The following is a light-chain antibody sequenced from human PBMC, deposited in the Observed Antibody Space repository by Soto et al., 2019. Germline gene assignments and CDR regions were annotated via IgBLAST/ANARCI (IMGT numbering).Light chain of an antibody. CDR2: SSN. V-gene: IGLV1-44*01. Sequence: QPVLTQPPSASGTPGQRVTISCSGSSSNIGSNTVNWYQQLPGTAPKLLIYSSNQRPSGVPDRFSGSKSGTSASLAISGLQSEDEADYYCAAWDDSLKGGVFGGGTKVTVL. CDR1: SSNIGSNT. CDR3: AAWDDSLKGGV. J-gene: IGLJ2*01.